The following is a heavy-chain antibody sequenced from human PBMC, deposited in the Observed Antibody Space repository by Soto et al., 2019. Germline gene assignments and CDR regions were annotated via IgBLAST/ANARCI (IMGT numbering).Heavy chain of an antibody. CDR1: GFTFSSYA. D-gene: IGHD6-19*01. CDR2: ISYDGSNK. CDR3: ALGWGSSDDAFDI. J-gene: IGHJ3*02. V-gene: IGHV3-30-3*01. Sequence: QVQLVESGGGVVQPGRSLRLSCAASGFTFSSYAMHWVRQVPGKGLEWVAVISYDGSNKYYADSVKGRFTISRDNSKNTLYLQMNSLRAEDTAVYYCALGWGSSDDAFDIWGQGTMVTVSS.